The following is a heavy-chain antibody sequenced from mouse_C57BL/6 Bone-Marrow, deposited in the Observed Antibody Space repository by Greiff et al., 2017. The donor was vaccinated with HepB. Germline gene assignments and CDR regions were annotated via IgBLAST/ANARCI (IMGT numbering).Heavy chain of an antibody. CDR2: IYPGDGDT. D-gene: IGHD1-1*01. V-gene: IGHV1-82*01. CDR1: GYAFSSSW. Sequence: VKLQESGPELVKPGASVKISCKASGYAFSSSWMNWVKQRPGKGLEWIGRIYPGDGDTNYNGKFKGKATLTADKSSSTAYMQLSSLTSEDSAVYFCARPTTVVATRYYFDYWGQGTTLTVSS. J-gene: IGHJ2*01. CDR3: ARPTTVVATRYYFDY.